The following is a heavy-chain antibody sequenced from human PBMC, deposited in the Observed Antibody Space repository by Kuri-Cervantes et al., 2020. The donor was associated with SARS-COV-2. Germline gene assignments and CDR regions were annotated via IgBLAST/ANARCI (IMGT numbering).Heavy chain of an antibody. CDR3: ARAVTSIFGVPTNWFDP. Sequence: SETLSLTCTVSGGSISSYYWGWIRQPPGKGLEWIGSTYHSGSTYYNPSLKSRVTISVDTSKNQFSLKLSSVTAADTAVYYCARAVTSIFGVPTNWFDPWGQGTLVTVSS. V-gene: IGHV4-39*07. J-gene: IGHJ5*02. CDR2: TYHSGST. CDR1: GGSISSYY. D-gene: IGHD3-3*01.